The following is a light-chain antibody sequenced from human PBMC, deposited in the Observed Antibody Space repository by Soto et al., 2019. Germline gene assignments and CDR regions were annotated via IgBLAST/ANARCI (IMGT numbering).Light chain of an antibody. CDR1: QPLNNN. V-gene: IGKV3-15*01. J-gene: IGKJ5*01. CDR3: QQYYSYPLT. Sequence: EIVMTQSPATLSVSPGDRATLSCRAGQPLNNNVAWYQHKPGQAPRLLIYGASTRATGISARFSGSGSGTEFTLTIRSLQSEDFATYYCQQYYSYPLTFGQGTRLEIK. CDR2: GAS.